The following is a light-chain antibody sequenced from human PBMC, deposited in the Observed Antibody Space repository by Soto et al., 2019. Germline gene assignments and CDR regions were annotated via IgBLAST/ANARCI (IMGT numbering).Light chain of an antibody. CDR1: ALPKQY. V-gene: IGLV3-25*03. J-gene: IGLJ2*01. Sequence: SYELTQPPSVSVSPGQTASITCSGDALPKQYAYWYQQKPGQAPVLVIYKDSERPSGIPERFSGSSSGTTVTLTISGVQAEDEADYSCQSADSSGTYEGVFGGGTKLTVL. CDR3: QSADSSGTYEGV. CDR2: KDS.